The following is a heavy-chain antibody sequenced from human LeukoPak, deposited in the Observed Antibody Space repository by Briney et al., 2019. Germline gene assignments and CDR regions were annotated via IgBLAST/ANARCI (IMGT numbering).Heavy chain of an antibody. CDR1: GFTFSSYE. D-gene: IGHD3-16*01. Sequence: GGSLRLSCAASGFTFSSYEMNWVRQAPGKGLEWVSYISSSGSTIYYADSVKGRFTISRDNAKNSLYLQMNSLRAEDTAVYSCVKDRLISSPHNWFDPWGQGTLVTVSS. CDR3: VKDRLISSPHNWFDP. V-gene: IGHV3-48*03. J-gene: IGHJ5*02. CDR2: ISSSGSTI.